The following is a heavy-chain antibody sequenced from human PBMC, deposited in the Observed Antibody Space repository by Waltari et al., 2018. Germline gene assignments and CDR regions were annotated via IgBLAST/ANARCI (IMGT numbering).Heavy chain of an antibody. CDR2: MQYRGST. V-gene: IGHV4-39*01. CDR1: GGSISTNYN. D-gene: IGHD4-17*01. J-gene: IGHJ1*01. Sequence: QLQLPESGPGLVKPSEPLSLTCTVSGGSISTNYNWGWIRQPPGKGLEWMGNMQYRGSTFYNPSLESRVTISLDTWKNQFSLRLSSVGAADTAVYFCGRIAFGDEGGYFQYWGQGTLVTVSS. CDR3: GRIAFGDEGGYFQY.